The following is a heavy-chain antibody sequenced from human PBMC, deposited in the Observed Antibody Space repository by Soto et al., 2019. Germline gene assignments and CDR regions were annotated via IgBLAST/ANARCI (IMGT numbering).Heavy chain of an antibody. V-gene: IGHV3-23*01. CDR2: ISGSGGST. J-gene: IGHJ6*02. CDR1: GFTFSSYA. Sequence: GGSLRLSCAASGFTFSSYAMSWVRQAPGKGLEWVSAISGSGGSTYYADSVKGRFTISRDNSKNTLYLQMNSLRAEDTAVYYCAKAPAWQHLVGIYYSHYGMDVWGQGTTVTVSS. CDR3: AKAPAWQHLVGIYYSHYGMDV. D-gene: IGHD6-13*01.